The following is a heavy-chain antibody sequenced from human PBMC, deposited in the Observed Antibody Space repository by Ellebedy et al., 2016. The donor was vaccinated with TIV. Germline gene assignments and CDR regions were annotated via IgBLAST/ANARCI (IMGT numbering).Heavy chain of an antibody. V-gene: IGHV1-46*01. CDR3: ARDRSYYYDSSGYLSFDAFDI. CDR2: IKPSGGST. Sequence: AASVKVSCKASGYTFTSYYMHWVRQAPGQGLEWMGIIKPSGGSTSYAQKFQGRVTMTRDTSTSTVYMELSSLRSEDTAVYYCARDRSYYYDSSGYLSFDAFDIWGQGTMVTVSS. D-gene: IGHD3-22*01. J-gene: IGHJ3*02. CDR1: GYTFTSYY.